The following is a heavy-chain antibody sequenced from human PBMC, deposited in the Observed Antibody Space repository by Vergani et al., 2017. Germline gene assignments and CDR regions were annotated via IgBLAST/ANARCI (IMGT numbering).Heavy chain of an antibody. J-gene: IGHJ5*02. V-gene: IGHV4-39*07. CDR2: IYYSGST. D-gene: IGHD5-18*01. CDR3: ARGTATDWFDP. CDR1: GGSISSSSYY. Sequence: QLQLQESGPGLVKPSETLSLTCTVSGGSISSSSYYWGWIRQPPGKGLEWIGSIYYSGSTNYNPSLKSRVTISVDTSKNQFSLKLSSVTAADTAVYYCARGTATDWFDPWGQGTLVTVSS.